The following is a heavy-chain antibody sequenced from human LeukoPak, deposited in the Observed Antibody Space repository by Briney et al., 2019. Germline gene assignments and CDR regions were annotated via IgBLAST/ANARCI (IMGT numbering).Heavy chain of an antibody. D-gene: IGHD3-22*01. CDR3: ARGSYGIVVVVSAYFDY. J-gene: IGHJ4*02. CDR1: GFTFSSYT. Sequence: GGSLRLSCAASGFTFSSYTMNWVRQAPGKGLEWISYITSSSSIISYADSVKGRFTISRDNAKNSLYLQMNSLRAEDTAVYYCARGSYGIVVVVSAYFDYWGQGTLVTVSS. V-gene: IGHV3-48*01. CDR2: ITSSSSII.